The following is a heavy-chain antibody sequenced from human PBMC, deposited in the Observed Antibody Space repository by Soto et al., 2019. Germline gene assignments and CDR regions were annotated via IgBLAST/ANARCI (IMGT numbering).Heavy chain of an antibody. J-gene: IGHJ4*02. Sequence: ESGGGLVKPGGSLRLSCAASGFTFSSYSMNWVRQAPGKGLEWVSSISSSSSYIYYADSVKGRFTISRDNAKNSLYLQMNSLRAEDTAVYYCAREPHYYDSSGYYYDYWGQGTLVTVSS. D-gene: IGHD3-22*01. CDR2: ISSSSSYI. CDR1: GFTFSSYS. CDR3: AREPHYYDSSGYYYDY. V-gene: IGHV3-21*01.